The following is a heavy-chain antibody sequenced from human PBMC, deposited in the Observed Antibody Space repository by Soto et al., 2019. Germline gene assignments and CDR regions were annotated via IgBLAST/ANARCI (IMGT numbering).Heavy chain of an antibody. J-gene: IGHJ6*02. Sequence: PGESLKISCKGSGYTFTSYWIGWVRQMPGKGLEWMGIIYPGDSETIYSPSFQGQVTISVDKSIRTAYLQWSSLKASDTAMYYCSRCDFLSHFGPYYYCGLDVRALRSTVT. CDR2: IYPGDSET. CDR3: SRCDFLSHFGPYYYCGLDV. D-gene: IGHD3-10*01. CDR1: GYTFTSYW. V-gene: IGHV5-51*01.